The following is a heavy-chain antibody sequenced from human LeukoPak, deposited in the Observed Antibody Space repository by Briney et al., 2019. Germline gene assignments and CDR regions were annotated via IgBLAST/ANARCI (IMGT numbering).Heavy chain of an antibody. J-gene: IGHJ4*02. D-gene: IGHD6-6*01. Sequence: GGSLRLSCAXSGFTFSSCAMSWVRQAPGKGLEWVSAISGSGGSTYYADSVKGRFTISRDNSKNTLYLQMNSLRAEDTAVYYCAKSHSIAASLPTWGQGTLVTVSS. V-gene: IGHV3-23*01. CDR3: AKSHSIAASLPT. CDR1: GFTFSSCA. CDR2: ISGSGGST.